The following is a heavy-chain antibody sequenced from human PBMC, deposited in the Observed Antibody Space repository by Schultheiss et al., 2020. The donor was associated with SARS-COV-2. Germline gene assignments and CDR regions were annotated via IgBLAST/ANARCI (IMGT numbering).Heavy chain of an antibody. V-gene: IGHV1-69*13. CDR2: IIPIFGTA. J-gene: IGHJ6*02. D-gene: IGHD2-2*01. CDR3: ARTGICLSTSCFPGYYYGMDV. Sequence: SVKVSCKASGGTFSSYAISWVRQAPGQGLEWMGGIIPIFGTANYAQKFQGRVTITADESTSTAYMELSSLRSEDTAVYYCARTGICLSTSCFPGYYYGMDVWGQGTTVTVS. CDR1: GGTFSSYA.